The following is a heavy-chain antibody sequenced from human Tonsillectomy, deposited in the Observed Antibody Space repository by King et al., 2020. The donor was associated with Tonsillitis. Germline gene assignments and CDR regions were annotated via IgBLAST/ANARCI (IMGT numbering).Heavy chain of an antibody. CDR1: GFTFSSYP. D-gene: IGHD2-21*02. V-gene: IGHV3-30-3*01. J-gene: IGHJ3*02. Sequence: VQLVESGGGVVQPGRSLRLSRAASGFTFSSYPMHWVRQAPGKGLEWVAVISYDGSNKYYADSVAGRFTISSDNPKNTLYLRMNSLRVEDTAVYYCARFRDPDAFDIWGQGTMVTVSS. CDR2: ISYDGSNK. CDR3: ARFRDPDAFDI.